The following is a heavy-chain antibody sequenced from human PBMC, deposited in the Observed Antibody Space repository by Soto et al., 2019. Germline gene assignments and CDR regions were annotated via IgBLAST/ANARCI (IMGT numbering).Heavy chain of an antibody. CDR2: IYPGDSDT. CDR3: TSTLAYGDYAFDI. V-gene: IGHV5-51*01. J-gene: IGHJ3*02. Sequence: GESLKISCKGSGYSFTSYWIGWVRQMPGKGLEWMGIIYPGDSDTRYSPSFQGQVTISADKSISTAYLQWSSLKASDTAMYYCTSTLAYGDYAFDIWGQGTMVTVSS. D-gene: IGHD4-17*01. CDR1: GYSFTSYW.